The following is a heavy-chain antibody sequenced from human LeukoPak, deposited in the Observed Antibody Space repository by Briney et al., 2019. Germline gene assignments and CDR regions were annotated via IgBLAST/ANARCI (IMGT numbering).Heavy chain of an antibody. CDR1: GFTFSSYA. D-gene: IGHD2-2*01. Sequence: GGSLRLSCAASGFTFSSYAMSWVRQAPGKGLEWVSAVSTSGDSTYYADSVRGRFTISRDNSKNTLYLQMTSLRAEDTAVYYCARKVYHRFDYWGQGTLVTVSS. CDR2: VSTSGDST. V-gene: IGHV3-23*01. CDR3: ARKVYHRFDY. J-gene: IGHJ4*02.